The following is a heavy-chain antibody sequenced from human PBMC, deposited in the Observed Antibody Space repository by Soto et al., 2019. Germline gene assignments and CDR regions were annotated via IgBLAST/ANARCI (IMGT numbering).Heavy chain of an antibody. CDR1: GFTFTSHN. V-gene: IGHV3-48*02. D-gene: IGHD6-19*01. CDR3: AREPAVGSSGWYYFDY. Sequence: EVQLVESGGGLVQPGGSLRLSCAASGFTFTSHNMAWVRQAPGKGLEWVSYIRGSGDTIYYADSVRGRFTISRDNAKDSLYLQMNSLRDEDTAVYYCAREPAVGSSGWYYFDYWGQGALVTVSS. J-gene: IGHJ4*02. CDR2: IRGSGDTI.